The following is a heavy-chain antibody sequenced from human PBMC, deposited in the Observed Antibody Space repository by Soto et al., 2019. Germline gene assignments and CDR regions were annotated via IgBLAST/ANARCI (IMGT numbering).Heavy chain of an antibody. D-gene: IGHD3-22*01. CDR1: GFTFSSYA. Sequence: GGSLRLSCAASGFTFSSYAMSWVRQAPGKGLEWVSAISGSGGSTYYADSVKGRFTISRDNSKNTLYLQMNSLRAEDTAVYYCAKDHTAMIVVQYFDYWGQGTLVTVSS. V-gene: IGHV3-23*01. CDR2: ISGSGGST. J-gene: IGHJ4*02. CDR3: AKDHTAMIVVQYFDY.